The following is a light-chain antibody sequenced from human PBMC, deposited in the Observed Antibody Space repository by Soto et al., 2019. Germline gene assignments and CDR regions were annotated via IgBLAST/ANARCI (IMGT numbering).Light chain of an antibody. CDR1: QTISSW. CDR2: TAS. J-gene: IGKJ1*01. V-gene: IGKV1-5*03. CDR3: QQYERYST. Sequence: IHMTQSPSTLSLSVGDGVTVTFRASQTISSWLAWYQQTPGKAPKLLIYTASTLESGVPSSFSGSGFGTEIPPTISGLQPEDSATYYCQQYERYSTFGQGTKVDIK.